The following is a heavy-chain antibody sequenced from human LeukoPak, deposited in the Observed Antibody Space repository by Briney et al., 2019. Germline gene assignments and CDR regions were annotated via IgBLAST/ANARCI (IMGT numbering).Heavy chain of an antibody. V-gene: IGHV3-43D*03. CDR2: ISWDGGST. CDR1: GFTFDDYA. J-gene: IGHJ3*01. Sequence: GGPLRLSCAASGFTFDDYAMLWVRHAPGKGLEWVSIISWDGGSTYYADPVKGRFTISRDNSKNSLYLQMNSLRAEDTALYYCATDSGGGVRGVIVGAQPKDFWGQGTMVTVSS. CDR3: ATDSGGGVRGVIVGAQPKDF. D-gene: IGHD3-10*01.